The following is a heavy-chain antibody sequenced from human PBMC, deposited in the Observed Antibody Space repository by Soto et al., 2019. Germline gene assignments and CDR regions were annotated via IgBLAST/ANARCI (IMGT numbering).Heavy chain of an antibody. CDR1: GGTFSSYT. V-gene: IGHV1-69*04. CDR3: ARDGEIKRDCSSTSCYGVYYFDY. CDR2: IIPILGIA. J-gene: IGHJ4*02. D-gene: IGHD2-2*01. Sequence: SLKVSCKASGGTFSSYTISWVRQAPGQGLEWMGRIIPILGIANYAQKFQGRVTITADKSTSTAYMELSSLRSEDTAVYYCARDGEIKRDCSSTSCYGVYYFDYWGQGTLVTVSS.